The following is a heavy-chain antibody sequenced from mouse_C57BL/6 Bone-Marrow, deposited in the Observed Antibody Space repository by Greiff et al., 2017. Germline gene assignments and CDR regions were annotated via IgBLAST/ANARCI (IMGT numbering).Heavy chain of an antibody. CDR2: LWCNDDK. CDR3: ARRWGDWYFDV. J-gene: IGHJ1*03. CDR1: GFSLSTFGMG. D-gene: IGHD1-1*02. Sequence: QVTLKVSGPGILQPSPTLSLTCSFSGFSLSTFGMGVGWLRQPSGKGLEWLAHLWCNDDKYYNPVLKSRLTISKDTSKNKGFLKIANVDTADTATYYCARRWGDWYFDVWGTGTTVTVSS. V-gene: IGHV8-8*01.